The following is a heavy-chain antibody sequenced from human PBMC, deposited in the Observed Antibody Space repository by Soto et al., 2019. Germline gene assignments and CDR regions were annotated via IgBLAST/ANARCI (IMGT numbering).Heavy chain of an antibody. D-gene: IGHD1-26*01. CDR3: ARSQTVGSRINDAFNI. CDR1: GYNFPNCW. CDR2: IYPGDSDT. J-gene: IGHJ3*02. V-gene: IGHV5-51*01. Sequence: PGESLKISCKGFGYNFPNCWIAWVRQMPWKGLEWMGIIYPGDSDTRYSPSFQGRVTISADKSISTAYLQWSSLKASDTAMYYCARSQTVGSRINDAFNIWGQGTMVTVSS.